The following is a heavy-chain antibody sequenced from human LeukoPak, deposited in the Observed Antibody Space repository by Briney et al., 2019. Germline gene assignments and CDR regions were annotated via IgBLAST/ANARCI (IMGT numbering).Heavy chain of an antibody. CDR3: ANELRDYPGQEY. CDR1: GGSITNYY. D-gene: IGHD4-17*01. V-gene: IGHV4-4*07. Sequence: PSETLPLTCTVSGGSITNYYWSWIRQPAGKGLEWIGRIYSSGSTNFNPSLKSRVTISLDKSKNQFSLKLSSVTAADTAVYYCANELRDYPGQEYWGQGTLVTVSS. CDR2: IYSSGST. J-gene: IGHJ4*02.